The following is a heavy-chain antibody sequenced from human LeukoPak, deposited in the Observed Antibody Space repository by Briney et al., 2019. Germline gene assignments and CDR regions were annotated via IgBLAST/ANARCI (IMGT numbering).Heavy chain of an antibody. CDR1: GFTFSNSG. CDR3: AKGAYYAD. Sequence: SGGSLRLSCAASGFTFSNSGMNWVRQAPGKGLEGVSTISGRGDSTYYADSVKGRFTSSRDNYKNTLYLQMNSLRAEDTAVYYCAKGAYYADWGQGTLVTVSS. V-gene: IGHV3-23*01. J-gene: IGHJ4*02. CDR2: ISGRGDST. D-gene: IGHD3-3*01.